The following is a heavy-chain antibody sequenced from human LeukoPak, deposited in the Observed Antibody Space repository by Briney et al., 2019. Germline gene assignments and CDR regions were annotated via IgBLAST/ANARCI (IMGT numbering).Heavy chain of an antibody. CDR2: IFPSGST. J-gene: IGHJ4*02. CDR3: ARVFWKSGGYLDY. D-gene: IGHD3-22*01. Sequence: SETLSLICTVSGGSLISGTVYWSWIRQPAGQGLEWLGRIFPSGSTDYNPSVKSRLTMSIDTSKDQLSLNLASVTAADTAVYYCARVFWKSGGYLDYWGQGILVTVSS. CDR1: GGSLISGTVY. V-gene: IGHV4-61*02.